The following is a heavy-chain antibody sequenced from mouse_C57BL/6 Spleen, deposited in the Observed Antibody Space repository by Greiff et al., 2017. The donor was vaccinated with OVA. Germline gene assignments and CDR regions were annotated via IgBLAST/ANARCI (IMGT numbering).Heavy chain of an antibody. Sequence: EVKLMESGGGLVKPGGSLKLSCAASGFTFSSYAMSWVRQTPEKRLEWVATISDGGSYTYYPDNVKGRFTISRDNAKNNLYLQMSHLKSEDTAMYYCARGGDYYGSSMDYWGQGTSVTVSS. J-gene: IGHJ4*01. CDR1: GFTFSSYA. CDR3: ARGGDYYGSSMDY. CDR2: ISDGGSYT. D-gene: IGHD1-1*01. V-gene: IGHV5-4*03.